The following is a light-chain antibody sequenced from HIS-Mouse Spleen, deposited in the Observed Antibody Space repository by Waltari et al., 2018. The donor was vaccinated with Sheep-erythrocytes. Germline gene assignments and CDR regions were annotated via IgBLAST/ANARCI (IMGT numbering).Light chain of an antibody. V-gene: IGKV3-11*01. J-gene: IGKJ4*01. CDR3: QQRSNWPLT. Sequence: EIVLTQSPATLSLSPGERATLSCRASQRVSSYLAWYQQKPGQAPRLLIHDASNRATGIPARFSGSGSGTDFTLTISSLEPEDFAVYYCQQRSNWPLTFGGGTK. CDR1: QRVSSY. CDR2: DAS.